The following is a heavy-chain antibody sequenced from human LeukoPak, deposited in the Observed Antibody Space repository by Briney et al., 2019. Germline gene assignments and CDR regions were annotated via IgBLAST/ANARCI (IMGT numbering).Heavy chain of an antibody. D-gene: IGHD6-13*01. CDR3: ARGGQQLVLVY. Sequence: PSETRSLTCAVYGGSFSGYYWSWIRQPPGKGLEWIGEINHSGSTNYNPSLKSRVTISVDTSKNQFSLKLSSVTAADTAVYYCARGGQQLVLVYWGQGTLVTVSS. CDR2: INHSGST. V-gene: IGHV4-34*01. J-gene: IGHJ4*02. CDR1: GGSFSGYY.